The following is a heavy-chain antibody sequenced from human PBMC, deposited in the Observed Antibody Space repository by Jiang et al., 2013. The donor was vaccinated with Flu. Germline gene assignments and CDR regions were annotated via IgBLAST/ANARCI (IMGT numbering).Heavy chain of an antibody. V-gene: IGHV3-7*03. Sequence: LVESGGGLVQPGGSLRLSCVASGFTFSGYWMNWVRQAPGKGLEWVANIKQDGSEKNYVDSVEGRFSISRDNAKNSMYLQMNSLRDEDTALYYCVGGSGWMFDYWGQGTLVTVSS. J-gene: IGHJ4*02. CDR1: GFTFSGYW. CDR2: IKQDGSEK. CDR3: VGGSGWMFDY. D-gene: IGHD6-19*01.